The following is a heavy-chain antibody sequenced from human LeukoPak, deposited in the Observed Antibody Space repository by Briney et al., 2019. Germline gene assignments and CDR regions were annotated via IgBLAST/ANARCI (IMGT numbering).Heavy chain of an antibody. Sequence: TSETLSLTCAVYGGSFSGYYWSWIRQPPGKGLEWIGEINHSGSTNYNPSIKSRVTISVDTSKSQFSLKLSSVTAADTAVYYCASSPNYYGSSFFDNWGQGNLVTVSS. J-gene: IGHJ4*02. CDR1: GGSFSGYY. CDR3: ASSPNYYGSSFFDN. CDR2: INHSGST. V-gene: IGHV4-34*01. D-gene: IGHD3-10*01.